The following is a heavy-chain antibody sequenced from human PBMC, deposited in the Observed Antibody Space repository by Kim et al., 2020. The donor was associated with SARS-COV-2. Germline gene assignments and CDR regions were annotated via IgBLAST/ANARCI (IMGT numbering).Heavy chain of an antibody. CDR1: GFSFSNYW. CDR2: IKEDGSEK. Sequence: GGSLRLSCAGSGFSFSNYWMSWVRQAPGKGLEWVANIKEDGSEKNYVDSVKGRFTISRDNAKNSLYLQMNSLRAEDTAVYYCASSQLRGQGTLATVSS. CDR3: ASSQL. D-gene: IGHD1-7*01. J-gene: IGHJ4*02. V-gene: IGHV3-7*03.